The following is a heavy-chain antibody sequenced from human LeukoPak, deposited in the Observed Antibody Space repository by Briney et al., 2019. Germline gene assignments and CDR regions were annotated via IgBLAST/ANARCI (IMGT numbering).Heavy chain of an antibody. CDR2: IVVGSGDT. CDR1: GFTFTSSA. J-gene: IGHJ3*01. CDR3: GVDGWPGGFFSLPFDA. D-gene: IGHD3-16*01. Sequence: TSVNVSCKASGFTFTSSAVQWVRQPRGQHLEWIGLIVVGSGDTNSAQKFQERVTITRDIPTKTAYMELSSQRSEGTAVYYCGVDGWPGGFFSLPFDAGAKGQWTPSPQ. V-gene: IGHV1-58*01.